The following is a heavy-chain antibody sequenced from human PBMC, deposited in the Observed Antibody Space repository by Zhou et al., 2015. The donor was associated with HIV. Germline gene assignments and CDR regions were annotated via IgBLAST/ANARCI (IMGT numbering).Heavy chain of an antibody. Sequence: QVQLVQSGAEVKKPGSSVKVSCKASGGTFSSYAISWVRQAPGQGLEWMGGIIPIFGTANYAQKFQGRVTITADESTSTAYMELSSLRSEDTAVYYCARDVRTLSMVQGEGYEKNWFDPWGQGTLVTVSS. CDR2: IIPIFGTA. CDR3: ARDVRTLSMVQGEGYEKNWFDP. V-gene: IGHV1-69*01. CDR1: GGTFSSYA. J-gene: IGHJ5*02. D-gene: IGHD3-10*01.